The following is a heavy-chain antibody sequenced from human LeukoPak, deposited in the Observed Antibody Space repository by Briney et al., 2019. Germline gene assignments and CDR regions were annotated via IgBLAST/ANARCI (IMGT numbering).Heavy chain of an antibody. CDR3: ARSYIVGYSEDFDY. CDR1: GGSISSTY. CDR2: ISYTGET. V-gene: IGHV4-59*01. D-gene: IGHD2-21*01. Sequence: SETLSLTCTVSGGSISSTYWNWIRQPPGKGLQWIGRISYTGETKYNPSLKSRVTISVDRSKNQFSLQLSSMTAADAAIYYCARSYIVGYSEDFDYWGQGTLVTVSS. J-gene: IGHJ4*02.